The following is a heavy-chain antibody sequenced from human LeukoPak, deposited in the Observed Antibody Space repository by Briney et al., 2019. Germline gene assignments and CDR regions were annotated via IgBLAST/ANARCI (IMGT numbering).Heavy chain of an antibody. J-gene: IGHJ6*02. CDR1: GGSISSYY. V-gene: IGHV4-4*07. Sequence: AETLSLTCTVSGGSISSYYWSWIRQPAGKGLEWVARIYTSGSTNYNPSLKSRVTMSVDTSTNQFSLKLSSVTAADTAVYYCAREVVVVPAAIRNYYYYGMDVWGQGTTVTVSS. CDR2: IYTSGST. D-gene: IGHD2-2*01. CDR3: AREVVVVPAAIRNYYYYGMDV.